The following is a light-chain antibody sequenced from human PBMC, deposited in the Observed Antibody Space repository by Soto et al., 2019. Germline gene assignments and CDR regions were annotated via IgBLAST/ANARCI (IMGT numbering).Light chain of an antibody. V-gene: IGKV3-15*01. CDR1: QSVSSN. J-gene: IGKJ4*01. CDR2: GAS. CDR3: QQYNDWPLT. Sequence: EIVMTQSPATLSVSPVKRATLSCRASQSVSSNLAWYQQKPGQAPRLLIYGASTRATGIPARFSGSGSGTEFTLTISSLQSEDFSVYYCQQYNDWPLTFGGGTK.